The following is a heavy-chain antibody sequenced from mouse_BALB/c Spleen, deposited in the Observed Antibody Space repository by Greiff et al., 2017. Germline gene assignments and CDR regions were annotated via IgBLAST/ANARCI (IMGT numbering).Heavy chain of an antibody. CDR2: ISSGSSTI. CDR1: GFTFSSFG. J-gene: IGHJ4*01. Sequence: DVMLVESGGGLVQPGGSRKLSCAASGFTFSSFGMHWVRQAPEKGLEWVAYISSGSSTIYYADTVKGRFTISRDNPKNTLFLQMTSLRSEDTAMYYCARSRAYYGSSSYAMDYWGQGTSVTVSS. CDR3: ARSRAYYGSSSYAMDY. V-gene: IGHV5-17*02. D-gene: IGHD1-1*01.